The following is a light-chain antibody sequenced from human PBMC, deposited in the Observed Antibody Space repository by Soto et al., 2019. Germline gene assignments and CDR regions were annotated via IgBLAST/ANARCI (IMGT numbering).Light chain of an antibody. CDR1: QSVKSS. CDR2: DAS. Sequence: EVVLTQSPAILSLSPGERATLSCRASQSVKSSLAWYQQKPGQPPRLLIYDASHRATGIPARFSGSGSGTDFTLTISSLEPDDVALYFCQQRSNWPPVTFGGRTKFQI. V-gene: IGKV3-11*01. CDR3: QQRSNWPPVT. J-gene: IGKJ4*01.